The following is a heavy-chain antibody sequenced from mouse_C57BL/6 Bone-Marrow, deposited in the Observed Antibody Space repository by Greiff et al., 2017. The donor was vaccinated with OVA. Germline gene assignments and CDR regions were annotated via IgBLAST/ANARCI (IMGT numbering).Heavy chain of an antibody. D-gene: IGHD2-5*01. CDR3: ARGGYSNYEGFAY. CDR2: IYPRSGNT. CDR1: GYTFTSYG. V-gene: IGHV1-81*01. Sequence: QVQLKESGAELARPGASVKLSCKASGYTFTSYGISWVKQRTGQGLEWIGEIYPRSGNTYYNEKFKGKATLTADKSSSTAYMELRSLTSEDSAVYFCARGGYSNYEGFAYWGQGTLVTVSA. J-gene: IGHJ3*01.